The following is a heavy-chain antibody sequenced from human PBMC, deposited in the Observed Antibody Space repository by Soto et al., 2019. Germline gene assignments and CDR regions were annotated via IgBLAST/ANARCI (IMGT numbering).Heavy chain of an antibody. V-gene: IGHV3-7*01. Sequence: GGSLRLSCAASGFTFSSYWMSWVRQAPGKGLEWVANIKQDGSEKYYVDPVKGRFTISRDNAKNSLYLQMNSLRAEDTAVYYCARDEGYCSGGSCYSTKSYYYYMDVWGKGTTVTVSS. CDR1: GFTFSSYW. J-gene: IGHJ6*03. CDR3: ARDEGYCSGGSCYSTKSYYYYMDV. D-gene: IGHD2-15*01. CDR2: IKQDGSEK.